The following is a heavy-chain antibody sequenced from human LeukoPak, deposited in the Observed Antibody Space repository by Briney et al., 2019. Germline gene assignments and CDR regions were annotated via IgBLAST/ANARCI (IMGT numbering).Heavy chain of an antibody. CDR1: GDSISSSKW. Sequence: SETLTLTCNVPGDSISSSKWRSWVRQAAGEGLEWIGEIYHDRTTSLNPSLRSRLTISMDKSASQFFLNLNSVTGADTAVYYCVGRSLYGRSWRFDYWGQGALVTVSS. CDR3: VGRSLYGRSWRFDY. J-gene: IGHJ4*02. CDR2: IYHDRTT. D-gene: IGHD3-10*01. V-gene: IGHV4-4*02.